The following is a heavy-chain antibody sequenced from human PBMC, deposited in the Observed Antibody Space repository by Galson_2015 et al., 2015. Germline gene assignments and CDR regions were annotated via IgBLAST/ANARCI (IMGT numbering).Heavy chain of an antibody. D-gene: IGHD2-2*01. CDR2: ISYNGSNK. Sequence: SLRLSCAASGFTFSSYGMHWVRQAPGKGLEWVAVISYNGSNKYYADSVKGRFTISRDNSKNTLYLQMNSLRAEDTAVYYCAKDRGSAGAKDIVVVPARDYYGMDVWGQGTTVTVSS. CDR3: AKDRGSAGAKDIVVVPARDYYGMDV. CDR1: GFTFSSYG. J-gene: IGHJ6*02. V-gene: IGHV3-30*18.